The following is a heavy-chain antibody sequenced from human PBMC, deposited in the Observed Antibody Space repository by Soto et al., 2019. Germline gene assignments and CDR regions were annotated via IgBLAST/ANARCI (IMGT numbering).Heavy chain of an antibody. V-gene: IGHV1-69*13. Sequence: GASVKVSCKASGGTFSSYAISWVRQAPGQGLEWMGGIIPIFGTANYAQKFQGRVTITADESTSTAYMELSSLRSEDTAVYYCARDNRGDFWSGSPDWFDPWGQGTLVTVSS. CDR1: GGTFSSYA. CDR3: ARDNRGDFWSGSPDWFDP. J-gene: IGHJ5*02. D-gene: IGHD3-3*01. CDR2: IIPIFGTA.